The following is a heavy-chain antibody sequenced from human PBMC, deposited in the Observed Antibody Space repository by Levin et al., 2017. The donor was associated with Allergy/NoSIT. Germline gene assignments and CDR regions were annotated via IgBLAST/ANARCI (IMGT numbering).Heavy chain of an antibody. CDR2: IKSKTDGGTV. D-gene: IGHD6-13*01. Sequence: TAGGSLRLSCVASGITFSNAWLSWSRQAPGKGLEWVGRIKSKTDGGTVEYAAPVKGRFTISRDDSKNTLYLQMNSLQTEDTAVYFCTTYSSSWYYFDYWGQGTLVTVSS. J-gene: IGHJ4*02. V-gene: IGHV3-15*01. CDR3: TTYSSSWYYFDY. CDR1: GITFSNAW.